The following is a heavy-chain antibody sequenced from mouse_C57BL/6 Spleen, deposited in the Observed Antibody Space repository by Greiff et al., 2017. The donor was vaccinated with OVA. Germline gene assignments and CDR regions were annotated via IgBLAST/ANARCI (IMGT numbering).Heavy chain of an antibody. Sequence: EAGGGLVQPKGSLKLSCAASGFSFNTYAMNWVRQAPGKGLEWVARIRSKSNNYATYYADSVKDRFTISRDDSESMLYLQRNNLKTEDTAMYYCVRQRNLYFDYWGQGTTLTVSS. CDR3: VRQRNLYFDY. V-gene: IGHV10-1*01. CDR1: GFSFNTYA. CDR2: IRSKSNNYAT. J-gene: IGHJ2*01.